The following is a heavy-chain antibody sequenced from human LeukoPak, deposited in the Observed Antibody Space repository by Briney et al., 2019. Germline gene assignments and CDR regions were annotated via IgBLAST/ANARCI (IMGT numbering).Heavy chain of an antibody. V-gene: IGHV3-30*18. CDR2: ISYDGSNK. D-gene: IGHD6-19*01. Sequence: GGSLRLSCAASGFAFSSYGMHWVRQAPGKGLEWVAVISYDGSNKYYADSVKRRFTISRDNSKNTLYLQMNSLSAEDTAVYYCAKEWRVAGYFDYWGQGTLVTVSS. CDR3: AKEWRVAGYFDY. CDR1: GFAFSSYG. J-gene: IGHJ4*02.